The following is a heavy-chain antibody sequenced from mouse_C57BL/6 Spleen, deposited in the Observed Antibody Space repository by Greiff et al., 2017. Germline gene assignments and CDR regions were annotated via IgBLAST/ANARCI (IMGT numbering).Heavy chain of an antibody. CDR2: IDPSDSYT. Sequence: QVQLQQPGAELVKPGASVKLSCKASGYTFTSYWMQWVKQRPGQGLEWIGAIDPSDSYTNYNQKFKGKATLTVDTSSSTAYMQLRSLTSEASAGYYCGGGPMDYWGQGTTVTVSS. V-gene: IGHV1-50*01. J-gene: IGHJ4*01. CDR1: GYTFTSYW. CDR3: GGGPMDY.